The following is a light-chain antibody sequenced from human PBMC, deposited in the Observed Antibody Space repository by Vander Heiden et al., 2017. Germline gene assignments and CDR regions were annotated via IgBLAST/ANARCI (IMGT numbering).Light chain of an antibody. V-gene: IGKV1-5*03. J-gene: IGKJ5*01. CDR2: KAS. Sequence: DIQMTQSPSTLSASVGDRVTIPCRASQSISSWLAWYQQKPGKAPKLLIYKASSLESGVPSRFSGSGSGTEFTLTISSLQPDDFATYYCQQDNSYPITFGQGTRLEIK. CDR1: QSISSW. CDR3: QQDNSYPIT.